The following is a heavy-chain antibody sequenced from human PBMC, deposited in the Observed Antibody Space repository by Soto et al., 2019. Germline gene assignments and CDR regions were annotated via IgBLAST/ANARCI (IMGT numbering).Heavy chain of an antibody. V-gene: IGHV1-2*04. J-gene: IGHJ6*02. D-gene: IGHD2-15*01. CDR3: ARGLGYCSGGSCYPPYYGMDV. CDR1: GYTFTDYY. Sequence: ASVKVSCKASGYTFTDYYLHWLRQAPGQGLEWMGWISPNSGGTNYAQKFQGWVTMTRDTSISTAYMELSRLRSDDTAVYYCARGLGYCSGGSCYPPYYGMDVWGQGTTVTVSS. CDR2: ISPNSGGT.